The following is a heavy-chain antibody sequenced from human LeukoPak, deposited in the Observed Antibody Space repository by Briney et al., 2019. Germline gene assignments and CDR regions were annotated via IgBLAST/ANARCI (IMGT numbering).Heavy chain of an antibody. CDR3: ARDGVSVMPEFDL. CDR1: GYTFSDYY. J-gene: IGHJ4*02. Sequence: ASVKVSCKASGYTFSDYYIYWVRQAPGQGLEWMGGIYCKDGATKYAEKFEGRVTITRDTSIDTVYMELSGLTSDDTAVFYCARDGVSVMPEFDLWGQGTLVTVSS. CDR2: IYCKDGAT. D-gene: IGHD5/OR15-5a*01. V-gene: IGHV1-2*02.